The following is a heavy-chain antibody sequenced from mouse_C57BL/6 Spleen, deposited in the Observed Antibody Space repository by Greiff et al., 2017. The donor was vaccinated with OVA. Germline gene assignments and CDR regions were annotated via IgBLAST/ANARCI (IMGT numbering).Heavy chain of an antibody. CDR3: ARERRSPWFAY. V-gene: IGHV3-6*01. J-gene: IGHJ3*01. CDR2: ISYDGSN. CDR1: GYSITSGYY. Sequence: DVQLVESGPGLVKPSQSLSLTCSVTGYSITSGYYWNWIRQFPGNKLEWMGYISYDGSNNYNPSLKNRISITRDTSKNQFFLKLNSVTTEDTATYYCARERRSPWFAYWGQGTLVTVSA.